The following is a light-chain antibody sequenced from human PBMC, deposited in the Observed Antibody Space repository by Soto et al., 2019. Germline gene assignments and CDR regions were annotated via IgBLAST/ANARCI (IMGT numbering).Light chain of an antibody. Sequence: SVLTQPASVSGSPGQSITISCTGTSSDVGAYNYVSWYQQLPGKAPKLMIYDVSNRPSGVSNRFSGSKSGNTASLTISGLQAEDETDYYSSSYTTSSTYVFGPGTKATVL. CDR1: SSDVGAYNY. CDR3: SSYTTSSTYV. J-gene: IGLJ1*01. V-gene: IGLV2-14*03. CDR2: DVS.